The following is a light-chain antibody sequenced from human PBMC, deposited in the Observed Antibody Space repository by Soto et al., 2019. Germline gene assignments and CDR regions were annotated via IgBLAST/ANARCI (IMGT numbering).Light chain of an antibody. V-gene: IGKV3-20*01. J-gene: IGKJ1*01. CDR2: GAS. CDR3: QHYYSSPRT. Sequence: EIVLTQSPGTLSLSPGERATLSCRASQSVNSNYLAWYQQKPGQAPRLLMYGASSIATGIPDRFSGSGSGTDFTLTISRLEPEDLAVYYCQHYYSSPRTFGQGTKVEIK. CDR1: QSVNSNY.